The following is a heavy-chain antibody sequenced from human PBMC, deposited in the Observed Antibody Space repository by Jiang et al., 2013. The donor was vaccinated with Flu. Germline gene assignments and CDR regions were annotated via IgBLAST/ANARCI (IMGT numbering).Heavy chain of an antibody. CDR2: INAGNGNT. V-gene: IGHV1-3*01. J-gene: IGHJ5*02. D-gene: IGHD3-22*01. CDR3: ARAGLITMIVVVNEDNWFDP. CDR1: SYA. Sequence: SYAMHWVRQAPGKRLEWMGWINAGNGNTKYSQKFQGRVTITRDTSASTAYMELSSLRSEDTAVYYCARAGLITMIVVVNEDNWFDPWGQGTLVTVSS.